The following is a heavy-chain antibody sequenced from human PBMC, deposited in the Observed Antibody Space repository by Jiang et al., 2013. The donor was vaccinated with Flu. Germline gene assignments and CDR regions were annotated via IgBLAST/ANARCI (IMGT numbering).Heavy chain of an antibody. D-gene: IGHD6-19*01. CDR3: ARVYSSGWYYFDY. Sequence: YISSSSSYTNYADSVKGRFTISRDNAKNSLYLQMNSLRAEDTAVYYCARVYSSGWYYFDYWGQGILVTVSS. J-gene: IGHJ4*02. CDR2: ISSSSSYT. V-gene: IGHV3-11*05.